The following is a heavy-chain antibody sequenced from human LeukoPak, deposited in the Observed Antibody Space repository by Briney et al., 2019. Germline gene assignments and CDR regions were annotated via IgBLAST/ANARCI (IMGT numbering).Heavy chain of an antibody. J-gene: IGHJ6*03. CDR3: AREPTVTTGNYYYMDV. CDR1: GGSFSGYY. V-gene: IGHV4-34*01. Sequence: WETLSLTCAVYGGSFSGYYWSWIRQPPGKGLEWIGEINHSGSTNYNPSLKSRVTISVDTSKNQFSLKLSSVTAADTAVYYCAREPTVTTGNYYYMDVWGKGTTVTVSS. CDR2: INHSGST. D-gene: IGHD4-17*01.